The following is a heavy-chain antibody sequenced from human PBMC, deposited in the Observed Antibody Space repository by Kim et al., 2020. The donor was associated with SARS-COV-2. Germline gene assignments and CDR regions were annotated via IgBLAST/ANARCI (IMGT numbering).Heavy chain of an antibody. CDR1: GFTFSSYW. V-gene: IGHV3-7*01. J-gene: IGHJ3*02. CDR3: ARDGDVYSSGKAAFDI. D-gene: IGHD6-19*01. CDR2: IKQDGNQK. Sequence: GGSLRLSCAASGFTFSSYWRTWVRQAPGKGLEGVANIKQDGNQKYYVDSVKGRSTISRDNAKNSLYLQMNSLRAEDTAVYYCARDGDVYSSGKAAFDIWGQGTLLTLSS.